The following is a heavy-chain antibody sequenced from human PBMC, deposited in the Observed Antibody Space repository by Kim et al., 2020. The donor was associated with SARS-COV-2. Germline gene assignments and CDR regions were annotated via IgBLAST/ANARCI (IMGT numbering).Heavy chain of an antibody. Sequence: GGSLRLSCAASGFTFSSYAMSWVRQAPGNGLEWVSAISGSGGSTYYADSVKGRFTISRDNSKNTLYLQMNSLRAEDTAVYYCAKIGPGSYYYYYYGMDVWGQGTTVTVSS. J-gene: IGHJ6*02. CDR1: GFTFSSYA. D-gene: IGHD3-10*01. V-gene: IGHV3-23*01. CDR2: ISGSGGST. CDR3: AKIGPGSYYYYYYGMDV.